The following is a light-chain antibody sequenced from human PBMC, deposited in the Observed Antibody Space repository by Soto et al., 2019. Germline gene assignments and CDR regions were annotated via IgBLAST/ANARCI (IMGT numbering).Light chain of an antibody. CDR3: QQYGSSPHT. Sequence: EIVLTQSPGTLSLSPGERATLTCRASQSVTSNYLSWYQQKPGQAPRLLISAASSRATGIPDRFSGSASGTDFALTISRLDPEDFAGYYCQQYGSSPHTFGGGTKVEIK. CDR2: AAS. CDR1: QSVTSNY. J-gene: IGKJ4*01. V-gene: IGKV3-20*01.